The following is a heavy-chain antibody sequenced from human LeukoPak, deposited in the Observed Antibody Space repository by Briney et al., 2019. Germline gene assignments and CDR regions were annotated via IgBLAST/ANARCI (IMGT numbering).Heavy chain of an antibody. J-gene: IGHJ4*02. CDR3: AKASGSRPL. CDR1: GFTFSSYA. V-gene: IGHV3-23*01. CDR2: ISGSGDST. D-gene: IGHD1-26*01. Sequence: GESLKISCAASGFTFSSYAMSWVRQAPGKGLEWVSAISGSGDSTYYADSDSVKGRFSISRDNTKNTLYLQMNSLRADDTAVYYCAKASGSRPLWGQGTLVTVSS.